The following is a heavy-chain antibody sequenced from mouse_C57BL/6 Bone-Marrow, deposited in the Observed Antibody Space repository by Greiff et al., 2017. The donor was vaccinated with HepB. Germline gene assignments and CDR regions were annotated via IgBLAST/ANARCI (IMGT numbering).Heavy chain of an antibody. CDR2: IHPNSGST. V-gene: IGHV1-64*01. CDR3: ARSMRAWFAY. Sequence: VQLQQPGAELVKPGASVKLSCKASGYTFTSYWMHWVKQRPGQGLEWIGMIHPNSGSTNYNEKFKSKATLTVDKSSSAAYMQLSSLTSEDSAVYYCARSMRAWFAYWGQGTLITVSA. CDR1: GYTFTSYW. J-gene: IGHJ3*01.